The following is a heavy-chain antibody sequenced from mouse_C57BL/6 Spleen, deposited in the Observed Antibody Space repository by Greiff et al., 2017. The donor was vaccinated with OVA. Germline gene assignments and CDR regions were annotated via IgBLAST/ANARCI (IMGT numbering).Heavy chain of an antibody. CDR1: GYTFTNYW. V-gene: IGHV1-63*01. Sequence: VKLMESGAELVRPGTSVKMSCKASGYTFTNYWIGWAKQRPGHGLEWIGDIYPGGGYTNYNEKFKGKATLTADKSSSTAYMQFSSLTSEDSAIYYCARCDGYPYAMDYWGQGTSVTVSS. D-gene: IGHD2-3*01. J-gene: IGHJ4*01. CDR3: ARCDGYPYAMDY. CDR2: IYPGGGYT.